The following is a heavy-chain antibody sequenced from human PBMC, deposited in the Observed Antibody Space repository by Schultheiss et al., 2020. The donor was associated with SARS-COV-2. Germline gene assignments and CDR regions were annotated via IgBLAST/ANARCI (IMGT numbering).Heavy chain of an antibody. CDR3: AREEIAAAGKIPFDY. Sequence: GGSLRLSCAASGFTFSSYGMHWVRQAPGKGLEWVSSISSSSSYIYYADSVKGRFTISRDNAKNSLYLQMNSLRAEDTAVYYCAREEIAAAGKIPFDYWGQGTLVTVSS. CDR2: ISSSSSYI. J-gene: IGHJ4*02. D-gene: IGHD6-13*01. V-gene: IGHV3-21*01. CDR1: GFTFSSYG.